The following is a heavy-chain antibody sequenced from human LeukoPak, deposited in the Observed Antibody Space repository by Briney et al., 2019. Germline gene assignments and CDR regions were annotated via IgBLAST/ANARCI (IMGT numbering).Heavy chain of an antibody. D-gene: IGHD2-15*01. J-gene: IGHJ6*04. CDR1: GFTVSSNY. CDR3: ARDVVVAAIYYGMDV. V-gene: IGHV3-53*01. Sequence: GGSLRLSCAASGFTVSSNYMSWVRQAPGKGLECVSVIYSGGSTYYADSVKGRFTISRDNSKNTLYLQMNSLRAEDTAVYYCARDVVVAAIYYGMDVGGKGTTVTVSS. CDR2: IYSGGST.